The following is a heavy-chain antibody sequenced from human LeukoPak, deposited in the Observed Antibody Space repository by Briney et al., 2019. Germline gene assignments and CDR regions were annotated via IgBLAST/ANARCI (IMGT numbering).Heavy chain of an antibody. Sequence: SQTLSLTCTVSGGSISSGDYYWSWIRQPPGKGLGWIGYIYYSGSTYYNPSLKSRVTISVDTSKNQFSLKLSSVTAADTAVYYCARYSYGSGSYFDYWGQGTLVTVSS. V-gene: IGHV4-30-4*01. D-gene: IGHD3-10*01. CDR2: IYYSGST. CDR1: GGSISSGDYY. CDR3: ARYSYGSGSYFDY. J-gene: IGHJ4*02.